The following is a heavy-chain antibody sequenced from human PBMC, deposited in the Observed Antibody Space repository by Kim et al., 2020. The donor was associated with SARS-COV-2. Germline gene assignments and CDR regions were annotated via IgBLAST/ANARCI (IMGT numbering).Heavy chain of an antibody. J-gene: IGHJ6*02. CDR3: AKDNESRGPYYYYGMDV. D-gene: IGHD3-22*01. Sequence: VKGRFTISRDNSKNTLYLQMNSLRAEDTAVYYCAKDNESRGPYYYYGMDVWGQGTTVTVSS. V-gene: IGHV3-30*02.